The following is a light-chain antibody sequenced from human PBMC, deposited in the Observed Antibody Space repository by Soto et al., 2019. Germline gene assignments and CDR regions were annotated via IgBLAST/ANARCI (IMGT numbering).Light chain of an antibody. J-gene: IGKJ4*01. CDR3: QHYDKLPPFT. V-gene: IGKV1-33*01. CDR1: QDISNY. Sequence: DIQMTQSPSSLAASVGDRVTITCQASQDISNYLNWYQQKPGKAPKLLIYDASNLETGVPSRFSGCGSGTDFTFTISSLQPEDIATYYGQHYDKLPPFTFGGGTKVQIK. CDR2: DAS.